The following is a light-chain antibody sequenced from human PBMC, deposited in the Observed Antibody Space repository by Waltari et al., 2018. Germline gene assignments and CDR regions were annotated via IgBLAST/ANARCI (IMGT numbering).Light chain of an antibody. V-gene: IGKV1-33*01. CDR1: QDISNY. CDR2: DAS. J-gene: IGKJ2*01. CDR3: QQYDNLPYT. Sequence: DIQMTQSPSSLSASVGDRVTITCQASQDISNYLNWYQQKPGKTPKLLIYDASNLETEVPSRFSGSGSGTDFTFSISSLHPEDIATYYCQQYDNLPYTFGQGTKLEIK.